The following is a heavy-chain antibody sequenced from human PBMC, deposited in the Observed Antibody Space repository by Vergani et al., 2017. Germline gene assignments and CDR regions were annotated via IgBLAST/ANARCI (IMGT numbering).Heavy chain of an antibody. J-gene: IGHJ1*01. CDR2: ISYDGSNK. V-gene: IGHV3-30-3*01. CDR1: GFTFSSYA. CDR3: ARAPSSLLYRAGYFQH. D-gene: IGHD2-2*02. Sequence: QVQLVESGGGVVQPGRSLRLSCAVSGFTFSSYAMHWVRQAPGKGLEWVAVISYDGSNKYYADSVKGRFTISRDNSKNTLYLQMNSLRAEDTAVYYCARAPSSLLYRAGYFQHWGQGTLVTVSS.